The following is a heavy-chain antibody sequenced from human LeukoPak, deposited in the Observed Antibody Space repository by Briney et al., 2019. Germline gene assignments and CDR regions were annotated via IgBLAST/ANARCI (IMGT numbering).Heavy chain of an antibody. J-gene: IGHJ6*02. V-gene: IGHV1-18*04. D-gene: IGHD6-13*01. CDR3: ARGSSRKAYYYYGMDV. CDR1: GYTFTSYY. Sequence: GASVKVSCKASGYTFTSYYMHWVRQAPGQGLERMGWISAYNGNTNYAQKLQGRVTMTTDTSTSTAYMELRSLRSDDTAVYYCARGSSRKAYYYYGMDVWGQGTTVTVSS. CDR2: ISAYNGNT.